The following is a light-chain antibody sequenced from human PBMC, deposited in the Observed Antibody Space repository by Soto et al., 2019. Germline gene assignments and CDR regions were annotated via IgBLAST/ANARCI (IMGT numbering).Light chain of an antibody. CDR2: GAS. J-gene: IGKJ1*01. V-gene: IGKV3-20*01. Sequence: EIVLTQSPGPLSLSPGERATLSCRSSQSVSSSYLAWYQQKPGQAPRLLIYGASSRATGIPDRFSGSWSGTDFTLTISRLEPEDVAVYYCQQYGSSRWTFGQGTKVDIK. CDR1: QSVSSSY. CDR3: QQYGSSRWT.